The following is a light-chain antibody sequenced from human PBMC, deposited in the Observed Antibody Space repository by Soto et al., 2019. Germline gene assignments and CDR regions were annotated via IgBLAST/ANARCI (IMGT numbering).Light chain of an antibody. CDR3: TSYAGCNIV. J-gene: IGLJ1*01. CDR2: EAN. CDR1: SSDVGGYNY. Sequence: QSALTQPPSASGSPGQSVSISCTGTSSDVGGYNYVSWYQQHPGKVPKLIIYEANKRPSGVTDRFSGSKSGNTASLSVTGLQAEDEADYYSTSYAGCNIVFGTGTKVNVL. V-gene: IGLV2-8*01.